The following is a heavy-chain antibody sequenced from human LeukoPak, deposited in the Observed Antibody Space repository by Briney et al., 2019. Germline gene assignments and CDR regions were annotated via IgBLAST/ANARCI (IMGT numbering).Heavy chain of an antibody. CDR2: ISSDASNK. CDR1: EFTFSSYG. CDR3: AKDSGMVVVISRPGYFDY. J-gene: IGHJ4*02. D-gene: IGHD3-22*01. V-gene: IGHV3-30*18. Sequence: GRSLTLSCAGSEFTFSSYGMHWVRQAPGKGLEWVAAISSDASNKYYADCIKGRFTISRDNSRNTVYLQMNSLRAEDTAVYYCAKDSGMVVVISRPGYFDYWGQGTLVTVSS.